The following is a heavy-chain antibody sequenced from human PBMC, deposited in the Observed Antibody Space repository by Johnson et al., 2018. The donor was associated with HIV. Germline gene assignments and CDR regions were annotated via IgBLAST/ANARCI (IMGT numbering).Heavy chain of an antibody. Sequence: VQLVESGGVVVQPGGSLRLSCAASGFTFDDYTMHWVRQAPGKGLEWVSLISWDGGSTYYADSVKGRFTISRDNSKTSLYLQMNSLSTEDTALYYCAKGGTVTTDAFDIWGQGTMVTVSS. CDR2: ISWDGGST. J-gene: IGHJ3*02. CDR3: AKGGTVTTDAFDI. V-gene: IGHV3-43*01. D-gene: IGHD4-17*01. CDR1: GFTFDDYT.